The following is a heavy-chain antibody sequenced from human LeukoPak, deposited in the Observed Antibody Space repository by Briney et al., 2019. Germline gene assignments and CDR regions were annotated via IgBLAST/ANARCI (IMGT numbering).Heavy chain of an antibody. D-gene: IGHD1-26*01. Sequence: SETLSLTCTVFGGSISTSTYYWGWIRQPPGKGLEWIGSISYSGSTYNNPSLKSRVTISVDTSKNQFSLKLSSVTTPDTAVYYCARRVYSGSYNWYFDLWGRGTLVTVSS. J-gene: IGHJ2*01. CDR3: ARRVYSGSYNWYFDL. V-gene: IGHV4-39*01. CDR1: GGSISTSTYY. CDR2: ISYSGST.